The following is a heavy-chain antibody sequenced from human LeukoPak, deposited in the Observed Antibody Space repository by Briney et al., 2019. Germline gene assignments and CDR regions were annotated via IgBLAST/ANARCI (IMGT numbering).Heavy chain of an antibody. CDR2: INPNSGGT. V-gene: IGHV1-2*02. J-gene: IGHJ3*02. Sequence: ASVKVSCKASGYTFTCYYMHWVRQAPGQGLEWMGWINPNSGGTNYAQKFQGRVTMTRDTSISTAYMELSRLRSDDTAVYYCAREATGTTDSDAFDIWGQGTMVTVSS. D-gene: IGHD1-1*01. CDR3: AREATGTTDSDAFDI. CDR1: GYTFTCYY.